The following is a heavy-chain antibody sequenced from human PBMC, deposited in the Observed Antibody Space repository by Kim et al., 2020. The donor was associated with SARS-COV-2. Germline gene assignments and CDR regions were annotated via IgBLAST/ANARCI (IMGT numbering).Heavy chain of an antibody. V-gene: IGHV3-30*01. J-gene: IGHJ4*02. D-gene: IGHD3-10*01. CDR3: ARDSVDSGSYLDY. Sequence: YAVAVKGRFNIARDNSKYTVYLQMNGLGVEDTALYYCARDSVDSGSYLDYWGQGTPVTVSS.